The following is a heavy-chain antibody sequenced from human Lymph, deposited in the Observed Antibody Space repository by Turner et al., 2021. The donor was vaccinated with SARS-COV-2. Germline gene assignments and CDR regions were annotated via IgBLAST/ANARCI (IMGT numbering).Heavy chain of an antibody. CDR1: GGTFSSHV. CDR3: ARVGSSVVPYYYYGMDV. CDR2: IIPMFGTA. V-gene: IGHV1-69*01. D-gene: IGHD3-22*01. Sequence: QVQLVQSGAEVKKPGSSVKVSCKASGGTFSSHVISWVRQAPGQGLEWMGGIIPMFGTANYAQKFQGRVTITADESTSTAYMGLTSLRSEDTAVYYCARVGSSVVPYYYYGMDVWGQGTTVTVSS. J-gene: IGHJ6*02.